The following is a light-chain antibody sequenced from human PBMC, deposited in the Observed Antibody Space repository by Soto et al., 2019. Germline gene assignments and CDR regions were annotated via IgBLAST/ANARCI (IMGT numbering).Light chain of an antibody. J-gene: IGLJ1*01. CDR2: EVS. CDR3: SSYTSSSTYV. CDR1: SSDVGGYNY. Sequence: QSVLTQPASVSGSPGQSITISCTGTSSDVGGYNYVSWYQQHPGKAPKLMIYEVSNRPSGVSNRFSGSESGNTASLTISGLQAEDEADYYCSSYTSSSTYVFGNGTKVTVL. V-gene: IGLV2-14*01.